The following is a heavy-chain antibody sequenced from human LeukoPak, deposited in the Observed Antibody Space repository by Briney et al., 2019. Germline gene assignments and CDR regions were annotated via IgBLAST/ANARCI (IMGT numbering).Heavy chain of an antibody. J-gene: IGHJ5*02. CDR1: GFTFSSYA. V-gene: IGHV3-23*01. Sequence: GGSLRLSCAASGFTFSSYAMSWVRQAPGKGLEWVSAISGSGGSTYYADSVKGRFTISRDNSKNTLYLQMNSLRAEDTAVYYCAKFGNWNLYSNWFDPWGQGTLVTVSS. CDR3: AKFGNWNLYSNWFDP. CDR2: ISGSGGST. D-gene: IGHD1-1*01.